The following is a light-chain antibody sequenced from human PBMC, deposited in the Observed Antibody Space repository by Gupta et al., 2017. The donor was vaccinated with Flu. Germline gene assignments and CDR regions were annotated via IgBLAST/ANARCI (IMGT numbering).Light chain of an antibody. CDR1: GTDIGAYDY. J-gene: IGLJ3*02. CDR3: SAVTTSSTWV. V-gene: IGLV2-14*01. Sequence: SALTQPASVYGSAGQSITISCTGTGTDIGAYDYVSWYQHHPCEAHKLVIYEDSYRSSVISCRFSASKSGNTASLTISGLQGEDEADYYCSAVTTSSTWVFGGGTKLTVL. CDR2: EDS.